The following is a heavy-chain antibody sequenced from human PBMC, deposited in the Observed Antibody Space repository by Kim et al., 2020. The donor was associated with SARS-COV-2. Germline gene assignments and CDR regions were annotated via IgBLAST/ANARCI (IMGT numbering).Heavy chain of an antibody. V-gene: IGHV4-34*01. CDR2: INHSGST. J-gene: IGHJ2*01. CDR3: ARGHPVKGNWYFDL. CDR1: GGSFSGYY. D-gene: IGHD3-10*01. Sequence: SETLSLTCAVYGGSFSGYYWSWIRQPPGKGLEWIGEINHSGSTNYNPSLKSRVTISVDTSKNQFSLKLSSVTAADTAVYYCARGHPVKGNWYFDLWGRGTLVTVSS.